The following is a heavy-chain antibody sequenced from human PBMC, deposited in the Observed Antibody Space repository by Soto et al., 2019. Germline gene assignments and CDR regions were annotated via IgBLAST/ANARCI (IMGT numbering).Heavy chain of an antibody. CDR2: ISYDGGNK. J-gene: IGHJ6*02. D-gene: IGHD2-2*01. Sequence: GGSLRLSCAASGFTFSSYAMHWVRQAPGKGLEWVAVISYDGGNKYYAESVKGRFTISRDNSKNTRYLQMNSLRAEDTAVYYCARGKGSSTSCYACYYYYGMDVWGQGTTVTVSS. CDR3: ARGKGSSTSCYACYYYYGMDV. V-gene: IGHV3-30-3*01. CDR1: GFTFSSYA.